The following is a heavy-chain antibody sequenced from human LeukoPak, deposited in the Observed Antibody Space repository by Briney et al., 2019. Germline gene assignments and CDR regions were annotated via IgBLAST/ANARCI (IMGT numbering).Heavy chain of an antibody. CDR1: GFTFSNYG. D-gene: IGHD3-22*01. CDR2: IRFDGSHK. CDR3: ARDGPGTVYDSSGYYMDV. V-gene: IGHV3-30*02. J-gene: IGHJ6*03. Sequence: GGSLRLSCAASGFTFSNYGMHWVRQAPGKGLEWVAFIRFDGSHKYDADSVKGRFTISRDNSKNTVYLQMNSLRAEDTAVYYCARDGPGTVYDSSGYYMDVWGKGTTVTISS.